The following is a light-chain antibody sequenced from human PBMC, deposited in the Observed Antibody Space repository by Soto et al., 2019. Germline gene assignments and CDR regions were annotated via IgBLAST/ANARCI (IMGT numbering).Light chain of an antibody. Sequence: EIVLTQSPGTLSLSPGERGTLSCRASQSVSSNFLAWYQQKPGQATRLLIFDASTMTTGIPERFTGRGSGTDFTLTISRLEPEDFAVYYCQFYGDPPKPFGQGTKVEIK. J-gene: IGKJ1*01. CDR3: QFYGDPPKP. CDR1: QSVSSNF. V-gene: IGKV3-20*01. CDR2: DAS.